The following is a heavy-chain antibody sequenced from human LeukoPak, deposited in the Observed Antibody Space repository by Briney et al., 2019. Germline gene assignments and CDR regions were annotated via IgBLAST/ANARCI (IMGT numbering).Heavy chain of an antibody. CDR1: GGSINSGGYY. CDR2: IYPSGST. Sequence: PSETLSLTCTVSGGSINSGGYYWTWIRQPAGEGLEWIGRIYPSGSTNYNPSLKSRVTISVDTSKNHFSLKLSSVTAADTAVYYCAREALYSSSSIGFYYMDVWGKGTTVTVSS. D-gene: IGHD6-13*01. CDR3: AREALYSSSSIGFYYMDV. J-gene: IGHJ6*03. V-gene: IGHV4-61*02.